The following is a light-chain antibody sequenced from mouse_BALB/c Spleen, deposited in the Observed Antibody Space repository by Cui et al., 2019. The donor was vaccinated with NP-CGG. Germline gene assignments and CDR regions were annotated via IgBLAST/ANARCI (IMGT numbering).Light chain of an antibody. Sequence: AVVTQESVLTTSPGETVKLTCRSSTGAVTTSNYANWVQEKPDHLFTGLIGGTNNRAPGVPARFSGSLIGDKAAITITGAQTEDEAIYFCALWYSNHWVFGGGTKLTVL. CDR2: GTN. V-gene: IGLV1*01. CDR1: TGAVTTSNY. J-gene: IGLJ1*01. CDR3: ALWYSNHWV.